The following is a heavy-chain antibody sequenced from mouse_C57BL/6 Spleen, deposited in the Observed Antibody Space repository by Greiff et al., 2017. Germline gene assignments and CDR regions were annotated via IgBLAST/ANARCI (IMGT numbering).Heavy chain of an antibody. V-gene: IGHV1-55*01. CDR2: IYPGSGST. CDR1: GYTFTSYW. J-gene: IGHJ2*01. D-gene: IGHD1-1*01. Sequence: QVQLQQPGAELVKPGASVKLSCKASGYTFTSYWITWVKQRPEQGLEWIGDIYPGSGSTNYNEKFKSKATLTVDTSSSTAYMQLSSLTSEDSAVYYCARHATVVATDAMDYWGQGTTLTVSS. CDR3: ARHATVVATDAMDY.